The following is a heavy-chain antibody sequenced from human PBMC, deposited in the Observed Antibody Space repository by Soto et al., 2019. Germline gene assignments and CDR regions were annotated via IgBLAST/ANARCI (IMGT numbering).Heavy chain of an antibody. CDR3: ARLLLSGYGDYYFDY. J-gene: IGHJ4*02. CDR2: IYYSGST. Sequence: SETLSLTCTVSGGSLSSYYWSWIRPPPGKGLEWIGYIYYSGSTNYNPSLKSRVTISVDTSKNQFSLKLSSVTAADTAAYYCARLLLSGYGDYYFDYWGQGTLVSVSS. V-gene: IGHV4-59*08. D-gene: IGHD4-17*01. CDR1: GGSLSSYY.